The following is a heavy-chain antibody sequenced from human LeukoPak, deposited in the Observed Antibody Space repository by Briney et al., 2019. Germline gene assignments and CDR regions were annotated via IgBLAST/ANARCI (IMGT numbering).Heavy chain of an antibody. J-gene: IGHJ4*02. CDR3: AKDGSSGWYSKYYFDY. V-gene: IGHV3-23*01. Sequence: PGGSLRLSCAASGFTFSSYAMSWVRQAPGKGLEWVSAISGSGGSTYYADSVKGRFTISRGNSKNTLYLQMNSLRAEDTAVYYCAKDGSSGWYSKYYFDYWGQGTLVTVSS. CDR2: ISGSGGST. D-gene: IGHD6-19*01. CDR1: GFTFSSYA.